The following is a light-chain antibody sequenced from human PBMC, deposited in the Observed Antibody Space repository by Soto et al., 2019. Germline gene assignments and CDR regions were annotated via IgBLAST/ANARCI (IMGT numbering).Light chain of an antibody. V-gene: IGKV3D-15*01. Sequence: EIVLTQSPATLSVSPGERATLSCRTSQSVSSHVAWYQQKPGQATRLLISGASNKATGIPDRFSGSGSGTEFILTIRDLETEDSGIYHCHKPGGSNETVGKGTKGDIK. J-gene: IGKJ1*01. CDR2: GAS. CDR3: HKPGGSNET. CDR1: QSVSSH.